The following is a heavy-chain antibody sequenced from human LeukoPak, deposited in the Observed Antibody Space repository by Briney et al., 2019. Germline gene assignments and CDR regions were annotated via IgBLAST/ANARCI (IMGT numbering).Heavy chain of an antibody. Sequence: ASVKVSCKASGYTFSGYYMHWVRQAPGQGLEWMGWINPSSGGSNSPQKFQGRVTMTRDTSISTAYMELSRLRSDDTAVYYCARDRGAHYGDDGIGHYYMDVWGEGTTVTVSS. CDR2: INPSSGGS. CDR3: ARDRGAHYGDDGIGHYYMDV. V-gene: IGHV1-2*02. D-gene: IGHD4-17*01. J-gene: IGHJ6*03. CDR1: GYTFSGYY.